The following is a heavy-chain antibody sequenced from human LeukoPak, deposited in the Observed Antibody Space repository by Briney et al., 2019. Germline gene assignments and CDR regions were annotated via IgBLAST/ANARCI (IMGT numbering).Heavy chain of an antibody. CDR1: GFTFSSYA. Sequence: GGSLRLSCAASGFTFSSYAMSWVRQAPGKGLEWVSAISGSGGSTYYADSVKGRFTISRDNSKNTLYVQMNSLRAEDTAVYFCARSRSGSALLGYWGQGTLVTVSS. V-gene: IGHV3-23*01. CDR3: ARSRSGSALLGY. CDR2: ISGSGGST. D-gene: IGHD1-26*01. J-gene: IGHJ4*02.